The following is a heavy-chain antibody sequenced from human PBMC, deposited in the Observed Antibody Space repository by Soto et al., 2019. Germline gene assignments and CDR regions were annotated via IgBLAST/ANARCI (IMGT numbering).Heavy chain of an antibody. Sequence: PGGSLRLSCTVSGFAFNNYGINWVRQAPGQGLEWVSSISKSDYTYYSDSVKGRFTISRDNAKNSVSLQMNTLRVEDTAVYYCAREDSIIIPAVSDFWGQGTLLTVSS. V-gene: IGHV3-21*01. D-gene: IGHD2-2*01. CDR2: ISKSDYT. CDR3: AREDSIIIPAVSDF. J-gene: IGHJ4*02. CDR1: GFAFNNYG.